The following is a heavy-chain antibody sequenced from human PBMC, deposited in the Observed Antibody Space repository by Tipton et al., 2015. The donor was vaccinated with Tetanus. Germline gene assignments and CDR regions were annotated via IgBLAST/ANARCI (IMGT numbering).Heavy chain of an antibody. CDR3: ARANGPGSYLDY. D-gene: IGHD2-8*01. J-gene: IGHJ4*02. CDR2: IYFNGST. V-gene: IGHV4-59*12. CDR1: GGSISSYY. Sequence: TLSLTCTVSGGSISSYYWSWIRQPPGKGLERIGYIYFNGSTNYNPSLKSRVTISVDTSKNQFSLKLSSVTAADTAVYYCARANGPGSYLDYWGQGTLVTVSS.